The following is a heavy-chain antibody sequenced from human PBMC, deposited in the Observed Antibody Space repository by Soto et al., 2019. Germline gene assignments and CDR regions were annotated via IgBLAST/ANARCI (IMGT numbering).Heavy chain of an antibody. Sequence: SETLSLTCTVSGGSISGYYWSWIRQPPGQGLEWIGHIYYSGSTNFNPSLKSRVTISVDTSKNQFSLKLSSVTAADTAVYYCERVEERLVDCWGQGILVT. CDR1: GGSISGYY. J-gene: IGHJ4*02. V-gene: IGHV4-59*01. D-gene: IGHD6-19*01. CDR3: ERVEERLVDC. CDR2: IYYSGST.